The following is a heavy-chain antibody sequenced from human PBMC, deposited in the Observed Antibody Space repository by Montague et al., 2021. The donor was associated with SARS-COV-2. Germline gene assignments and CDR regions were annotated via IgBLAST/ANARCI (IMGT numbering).Heavy chain of an antibody. J-gene: IGHJ4*02. CDR2: IYPADSDT. CDR3: ARPGLESGEFDY. V-gene: IGHV5-51*01. Sequence: QSGAEVKKPGESLKISCKGSGYSFTNYWIGWVRQMPGKGLEWMGTIYPADSDTRYRPSFQGQVTISADTSINTAYLQWSSLKASDTAVYYCARPGLESGEFDYWGQGTLVTVSS. CDR1: GYSFTNYW. D-gene: IGHD4-17*01.